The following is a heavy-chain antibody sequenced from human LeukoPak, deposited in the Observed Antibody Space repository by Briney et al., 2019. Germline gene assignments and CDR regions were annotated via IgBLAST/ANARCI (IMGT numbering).Heavy chain of an antibody. CDR1: GFTVSSNY. J-gene: IGHJ4*02. D-gene: IGHD5-18*01. V-gene: IGHV3-66*02. Sequence: PGGSLRLSCAASGFTVSSNYMSWVRQAPGKGREWVSVIYIGGSTYYAASVKGRFTISRDNSKNTLYLQMNSLRAEDTAVYYSARCPDTLYYFDYWGQGTLVTVSS. CDR3: ARCPDTLYYFDY. CDR2: IYIGGST.